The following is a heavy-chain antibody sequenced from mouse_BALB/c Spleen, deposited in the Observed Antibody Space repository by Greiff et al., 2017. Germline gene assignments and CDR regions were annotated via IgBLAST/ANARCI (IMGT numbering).Heavy chain of an antibody. CDR3: ARGLRLRGDYFDY. CDR1: GYSITSGYY. J-gene: IGHJ2*01. Sequence: EVKLVESGPGLVKPSQSLSLTCSVTGYSITSGYYWNWIRQFPGNKLEWMGYISYDGSNNYNPSLKNRISITRDTSKNQFFLKLNSVTTEDTATYYCARGLRLRGDYFDYWGQGTTLTVSS. V-gene: IGHV3-6*02. CDR2: ISYDGSN. D-gene: IGHD1-2*01.